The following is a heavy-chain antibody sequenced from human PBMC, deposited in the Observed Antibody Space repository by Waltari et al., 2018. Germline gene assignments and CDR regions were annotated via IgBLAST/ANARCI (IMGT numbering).Heavy chain of an antibody. CDR2: IYHSGST. V-gene: IGHV4-38-2*01. CDR1: GYSIRSGYY. Sequence: QVQLQESGPGLVKPSETLSLTCAVSGYSIRSGYYWGWIRQPPGKGLEWIGSIYHSGSTYYNPSLKSRVTISVDTSKNQFSLKLSSVTAADTAVYYCARQGGSPLYNWFDPWGQGTLVTVSS. CDR3: ARQGGSPLYNWFDP. J-gene: IGHJ5*02. D-gene: IGHD1-26*01.